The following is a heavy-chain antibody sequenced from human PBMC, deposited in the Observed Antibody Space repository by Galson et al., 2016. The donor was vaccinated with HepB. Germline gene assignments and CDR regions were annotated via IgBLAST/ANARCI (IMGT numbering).Heavy chain of an antibody. D-gene: IGHD2-21*01. CDR3: ARDGTYCSGDDCYVSGGMDV. CDR2: ISSSSSPT. J-gene: IGHJ6*02. V-gene: IGHV3-48*02. Sequence: SLRLSCAGSGFSIRTYSMNWVRQAPGKGLEWVSWISSSSSPTYYVDSVKGRFTISRDNAKNSLYLQMSGLRDEDTAVYYCARDGTYCSGDDCYVSGGMDVWGQGTTVTVSS. CDR1: GFSIRTYS.